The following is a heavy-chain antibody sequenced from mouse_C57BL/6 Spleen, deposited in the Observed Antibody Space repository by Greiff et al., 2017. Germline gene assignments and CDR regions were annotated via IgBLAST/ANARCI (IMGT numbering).Heavy chain of an antibody. D-gene: IGHD1-1*01. V-gene: IGHV1-82*01. CDR3: AHITTVVARNWDFDV. J-gene: IGHJ1*03. CDR1: GYAFSSSW. Sequence: VQLQQSGPELVKPGASVKISCKASGYAFSSSWMNWVKQRPGTGLVWIGRIYPGDGDTNYKGKFKGKATLTADKSSSTAYMPLSSLTSEDSAVYFCAHITTVVARNWDFDVWGTGTTVTVSS. CDR2: IYPGDGDT.